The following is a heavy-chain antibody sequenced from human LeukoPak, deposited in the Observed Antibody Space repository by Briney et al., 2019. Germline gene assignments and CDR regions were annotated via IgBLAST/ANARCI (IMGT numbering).Heavy chain of an antibody. V-gene: IGHV1-18*01. CDR3: ARGQLLWFGEFFDFDY. J-gene: IGHJ4*02. CDR2: ISAYNGNT. CDR1: GYTFTSYG. D-gene: IGHD3-10*01. Sequence: GASVKVSCKASGYTFTSYGISWVRQAPGQGLEWMGWISAYNGNTNYAQKLQGRVTMTTDTSTSTAYMELGSLRSDDTAVYYCARGQLLWFGEFFDFDYWGQGTLVTVSS.